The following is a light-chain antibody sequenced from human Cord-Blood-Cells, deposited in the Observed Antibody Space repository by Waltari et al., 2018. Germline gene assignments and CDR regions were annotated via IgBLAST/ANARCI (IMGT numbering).Light chain of an antibody. CDR2: DAS. CDR1: QSISSW. Sequence: DIQMTKSLSTLHASVGERVTITCGASQSISSWLAWYQQKPGKAPKLLIYDASSLESGVPSRFSGSGSGTEFTLTISSLQPDDFATYYCQQYNSYSWTFGQGTKVEIK. CDR3: QQYNSYSWT. J-gene: IGKJ1*01. V-gene: IGKV1-5*01.